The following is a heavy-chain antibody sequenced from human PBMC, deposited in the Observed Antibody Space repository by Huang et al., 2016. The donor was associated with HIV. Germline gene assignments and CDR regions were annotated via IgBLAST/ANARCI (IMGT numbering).Heavy chain of an antibody. V-gene: IGHV4-34*01. Sequence: QVQLQQWGAGLLKPSETLSLTCAVYGGSFSGYYWSWIRPSHGKGLEWIGESNHRGSTNYNRSRKSRLTISVDTSKNQFSLKLSSVTAADTAVYYCARERMMSWLDDHDAFDIWGQGTMVTVSS. CDR2: SNHRGST. CDR1: GGSFSGYY. D-gene: IGHD1-1*01. CDR3: ARERMMSWLDDHDAFDI. J-gene: IGHJ3*02.